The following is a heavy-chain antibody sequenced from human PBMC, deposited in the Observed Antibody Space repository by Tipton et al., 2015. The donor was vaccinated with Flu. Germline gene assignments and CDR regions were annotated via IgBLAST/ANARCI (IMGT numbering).Heavy chain of an antibody. V-gene: IGHV4-38-2*01. CDR2: IFHSGNT. D-gene: IGHD4-11*01. J-gene: IGHJ5*02. CDR3: ARRDYSNYVSEPKNWFDP. CDR1: GYSIRSSNYC. Sequence: LRLSCAVSGYSIRSSNYCWGWIRQPPGKGLEWIASIFHSGNTYHNPSLKSRVTISIDTFKNQLSLKLSSVTAADTAVYYCARRDYSNYVSEPKNWFDPWGQGALVTVSS.